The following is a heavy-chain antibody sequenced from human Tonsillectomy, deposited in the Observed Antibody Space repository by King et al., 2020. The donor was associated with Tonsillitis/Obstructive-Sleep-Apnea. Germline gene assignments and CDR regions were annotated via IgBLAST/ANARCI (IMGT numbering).Heavy chain of an antibody. V-gene: IGHV7-4-1*02. Sequence: VQLVESGSELKKPGASVRVSCKASGSSFSIYGMNWVRQPPGQGLEWMGWINTNTGNSTYAQGFTGRFVFSSDSSVSTACLQIRSLKAEDTAVYYCASLSSADYYYYYMDVWGKGTTVTVSS. CDR2: INTNTGNS. J-gene: IGHJ6*03. CDR1: GSSFSIYG. CDR3: ASLSSADYYYYYMDV. D-gene: IGHD6-6*01.